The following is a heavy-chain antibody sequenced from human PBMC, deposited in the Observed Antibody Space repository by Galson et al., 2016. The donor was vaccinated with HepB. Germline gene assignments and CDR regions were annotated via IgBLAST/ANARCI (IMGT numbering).Heavy chain of an antibody. CDR3: ARQNYYDTSGYMNWFDP. V-gene: IGHV3-33*01. J-gene: IGHJ5*02. CDR2: IWHDGSND. D-gene: IGHD3-22*01. CDR1: GFTFSTYA. Sequence: SLRLSCAASGFTFSTYAMHWVRQAPGKGLEWVAVIWHDGSNDHYADSVKGRFTISRDNSKNTLYLQMNSLRAEDTAVYYCARQNYYDTSGYMNWFDPWGQGTLVTVSS.